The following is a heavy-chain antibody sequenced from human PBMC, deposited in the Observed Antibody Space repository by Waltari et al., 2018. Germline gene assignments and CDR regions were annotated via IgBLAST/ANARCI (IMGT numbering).Heavy chain of an antibody. V-gene: IGHV3-48*01. CDR3: ARGRDGYIQDVFDI. Sequence: EVQLVESGGGLVQPGEPLRLSCAASGFTFSPYNMNWVRQAPGKGLEWVSYISSSTTTYYADYVKGRFTISRDNAKNSLYLQMNSLRAEDTALYYCARGRDGYIQDVFDIWGQGTMVSVSS. D-gene: IGHD5-12*01. CDR2: ISSSTTT. J-gene: IGHJ3*02. CDR1: GFTFSPYN.